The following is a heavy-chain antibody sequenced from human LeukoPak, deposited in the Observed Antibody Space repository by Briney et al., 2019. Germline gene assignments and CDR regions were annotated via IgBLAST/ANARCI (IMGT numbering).Heavy chain of an antibody. CDR3: ARQDSGYFDY. D-gene: IGHD1-26*01. J-gene: IGHJ4*02. Sequence: SETLSLTCTVSGDSISTRSYHWGWIRQPPGKGLEWIGSIYYTGTTYYNPSLKSRVTISVDTSKNQFSLKLNSVTAADTAVYYCARQDSGYFDYWDQGTLVTVSS. CDR2: IYYTGTT. CDR1: GDSISTRSYH. V-gene: IGHV4-39*01.